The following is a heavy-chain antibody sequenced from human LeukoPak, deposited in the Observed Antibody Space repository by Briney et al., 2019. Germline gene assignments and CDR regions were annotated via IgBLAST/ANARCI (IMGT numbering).Heavy chain of an antibody. V-gene: IGHV3-7*01. D-gene: IGHD6-13*01. CDR3: ARDTRYSSNWILDY. J-gene: IGHJ4*02. CDR2: IKQDGSEK. Sequence: GGSLRLSCAASGFTFSSYWMSWVCQAPGKGLEWVANIKQDGSEKYYVDSVKGRFTISRDNAKNSLYLQMNSLRAEDTALYYCARDTRYSSNWILDYWGQGTLVTVSS. CDR1: GFTFSSYW.